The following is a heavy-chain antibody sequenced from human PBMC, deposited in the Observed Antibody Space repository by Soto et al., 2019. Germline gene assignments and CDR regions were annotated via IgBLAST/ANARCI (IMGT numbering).Heavy chain of an antibody. CDR2: IGTAGDT. J-gene: IGHJ5*02. V-gene: IGHV3-13*01. CDR1: GFTFSRYD. Sequence: PGGSLRLSCAASGFTFSRYDMHWVRQATGKGLEWVSAIGTAGDTYYPGSVKGRFTISRENAKNSLYLQMNSLRAEDTAVYYCARGSARAKFDNWFDPWGQGTLVTVSS. D-gene: IGHD3-10*01. CDR3: ARGSARAKFDNWFDP.